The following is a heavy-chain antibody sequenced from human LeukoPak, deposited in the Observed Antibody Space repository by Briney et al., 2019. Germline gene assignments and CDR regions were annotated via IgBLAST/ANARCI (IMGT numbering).Heavy chain of an antibody. CDR3: ARDLGSGVQLWYEVGNYYMDV. CDR1: GFTFSSYS. J-gene: IGHJ6*03. D-gene: IGHD5-18*01. CDR2: ISSSSSYI. Sequence: GGSLRLSCAASGFTFSSYSMNWVRQAPGKGLEWVSSISSSSSYIYYADSVKGRFTISRDNAKNSLYLQMNSLRAEDTAVYYCARDLGSGVQLWYEVGNYYMDVWGKGTTVTISS. V-gene: IGHV3-21*01.